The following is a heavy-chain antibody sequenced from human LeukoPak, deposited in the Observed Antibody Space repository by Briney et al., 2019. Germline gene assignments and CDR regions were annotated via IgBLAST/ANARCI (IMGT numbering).Heavy chain of an antibody. CDR3: ARVVEMATIEDYYYMDV. Sequence: GGSLRLSCAASGFTFSSYSMNWVRQAPGKGLEWVSSISSSSSYIYYADSVKGRFTISRDNAKNSLYLQMNSLRAEDTAVYYCARVVEMATIEDYYYMDVWGKGTTVTVSS. CDR1: GFTFSSYS. V-gene: IGHV3-21*01. CDR2: ISSSSSYI. D-gene: IGHD5-24*01. J-gene: IGHJ6*03.